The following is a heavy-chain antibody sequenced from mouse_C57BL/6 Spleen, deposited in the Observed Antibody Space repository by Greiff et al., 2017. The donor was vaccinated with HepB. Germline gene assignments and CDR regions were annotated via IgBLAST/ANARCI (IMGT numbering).Heavy chain of an antibody. CDR2: IWGVGST. D-gene: IGHD4-1*01. J-gene: IGHJ4*01. CDR1: GFSLTSYG. CDR3: ATKLGRHAMDY. Sequence: VQLVESGPGLVAPSQSLSITCTVSGFSLTSYGVDWVRQSPGKGLEWLGVIWGVGSTNYNSALKSRLSISKDNSKSQVFLKMNSLQTDDTAMYYCATKLGRHAMDYWGQGTSVTVSS. V-gene: IGHV2-6*01.